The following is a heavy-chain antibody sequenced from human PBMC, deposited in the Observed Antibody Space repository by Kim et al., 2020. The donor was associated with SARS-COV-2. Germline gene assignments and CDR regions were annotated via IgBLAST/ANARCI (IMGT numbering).Heavy chain of an antibody. CDR3: ARSVRGVITLFYYYGMDL. V-gene: IGHV3-48*02. CDR1: GFTFSSYS. Sequence: GGSLRLSCAASGFTFSSYSMNWVRQAPGKGLEWVSYISSSSSTIYYADSVKGRFTISRDNAKNSLYLQMNSLRDEDTAVYYCARSVRGVITLFYYYGMDLWGQVSTVAGSS. CDR2: ISSSSSTI. J-gene: IGHJ6*02. D-gene: IGHD3-10*01.